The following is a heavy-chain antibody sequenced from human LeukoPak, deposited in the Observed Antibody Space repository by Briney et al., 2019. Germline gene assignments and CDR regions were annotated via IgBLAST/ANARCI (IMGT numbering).Heavy chain of an antibody. CDR1: GFTFSSYA. V-gene: IGHV3-23*01. D-gene: IGHD2-15*01. CDR3: ARDCSGGSCLANPGVHYGMDV. J-gene: IGHJ6*02. CDR2: ISGSGGST. Sequence: PGGSLRLSCAASGFTFSSYAMSWVRQAPGKGLEWVSAISGSGGSTYYADSVKGRFTISRDNSKNTLYLQMNSLRAEDTAVYYCARDCSGGSCLANPGVHYGMDVWGQGTTVTVSS.